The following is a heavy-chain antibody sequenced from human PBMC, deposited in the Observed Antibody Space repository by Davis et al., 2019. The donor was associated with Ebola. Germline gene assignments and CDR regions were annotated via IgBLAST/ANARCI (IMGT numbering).Heavy chain of an antibody. D-gene: IGHD3-10*01. Sequence: GESLKISCAASGFTFSSYAMPWVPPAPPKALEWVAAISYAGSIKYYADYVKGRCTISRDNSKNTLYLQMNSLRADDTAVYYCARDLLLWCGEWTFDYWGQGTLVTVSS. CDR1: GFTFSSYA. CDR3: ARDLLLWCGEWTFDY. V-gene: IGHV3-30-3*01. CDR2: ISYAGSIK. J-gene: IGHJ4*02.